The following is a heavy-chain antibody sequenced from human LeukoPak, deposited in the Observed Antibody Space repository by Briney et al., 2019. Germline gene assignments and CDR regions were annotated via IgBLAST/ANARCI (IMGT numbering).Heavy chain of an antibody. CDR2: IYPRDGST. D-gene: IGHD2/OR15-2a*01. Sequence: ASVKVSCKASGYTFTSNYIHWVRQAPGQGLEWMGMIYPRDGSTSYAQKFQGRVTMTRDTSTSTVYMELSSLRSEDTAVYYCARSPHFTSYYYGMDVWGQGTTVTVSS. J-gene: IGHJ6*02. CDR3: ARSPHFTSYYYGMDV. CDR1: GYTFTSNY. V-gene: IGHV1-46*01.